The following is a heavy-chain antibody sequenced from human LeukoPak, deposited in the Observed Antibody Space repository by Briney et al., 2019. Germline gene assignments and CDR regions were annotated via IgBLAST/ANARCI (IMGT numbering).Heavy chain of an antibody. CDR2: ISTDGSFT. J-gene: IGHJ6*02. V-gene: IGHV3-74*01. D-gene: IGHD6-19*01. Sequence: GGSLRLSCAASGFTFSNYLMHWVRQTPGKGLVWISRISTDGSFTNYADSVKGRFSISRDNSKNTLYLQMNSLRAEDTAVYCCARDRGIAVAHYGMDVWGQGTTVTVSS. CDR3: ARDRGIAVAHYGMDV. CDR1: GFTFSNYL.